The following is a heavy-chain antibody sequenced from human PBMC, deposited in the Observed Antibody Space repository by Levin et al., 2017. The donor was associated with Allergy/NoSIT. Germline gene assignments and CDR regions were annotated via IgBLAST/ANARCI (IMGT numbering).Heavy chain of an antibody. J-gene: IGHJ5*02. Sequence: PSETLSLTCTVSGGSITSYYWSWIRQPPGKGLEWIGYVYYSGATNYNPSLKSRVTISVDTSKNQFSLKLRSVTAADTAVYYCARSLLPFGRFDPWGQGSLVTVSS. D-gene: IGHD2-15*01. CDR2: VYYSGAT. CDR1: GGSITSYY. V-gene: IGHV4-59*01. CDR3: ARSLLPFGRFDP.